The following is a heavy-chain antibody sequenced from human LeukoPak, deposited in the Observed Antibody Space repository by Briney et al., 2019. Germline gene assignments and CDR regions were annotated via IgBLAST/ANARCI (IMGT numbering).Heavy chain of an antibody. Sequence: SGGSLRLSCAASGFTFSSYSMNWVRQAPGKGLEWVSSISSSSSYIYYADSVKGRFTISRDNAKNSLYLQMNSLRAEDTAVYYCARDSEVVVGGSSWFDPWGQGTLVTVSS. CDR1: GFTFSSYS. D-gene: IGHD2-15*01. J-gene: IGHJ5*02. V-gene: IGHV3-21*01. CDR3: ARDSEVVVGGSSWFDP. CDR2: ISSSSSYI.